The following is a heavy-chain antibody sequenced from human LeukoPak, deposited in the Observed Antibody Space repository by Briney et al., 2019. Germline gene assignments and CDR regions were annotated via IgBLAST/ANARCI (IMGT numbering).Heavy chain of an antibody. Sequence: GGSLRLSCAASGFTFTNYWMSWVRQAPGKGLELVANIKQDRSEKYYVDSVKGRFTISRDNAKNSLYLQMNSLRAEDTAVYYCARDSEAYCSGGSCSMFDYWGQGTLVTVSS. J-gene: IGHJ4*02. CDR3: ARDSEAYCSGGSCSMFDY. CDR2: IKQDRSEK. CDR1: GFTFTNYW. D-gene: IGHD2-15*01. V-gene: IGHV3-7*01.